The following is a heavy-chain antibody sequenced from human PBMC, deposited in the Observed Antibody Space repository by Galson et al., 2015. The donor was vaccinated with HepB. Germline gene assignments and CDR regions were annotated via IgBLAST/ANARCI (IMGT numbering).Heavy chain of an antibody. CDR3: ARDSAMDTAMPPEWFDY. J-gene: IGHJ4*02. CDR1: GFTFSSYS. Sequence: SLRLSCAASGFTFSSYSMNWVRQAPGKGLEWVSSISSSSSYIYYADSVKGRFTISRDNAKNSLYLQMNSLRAEDTAVYYCARDSAMDTAMPPEWFDYWGQGTLVTVSS. CDR2: ISSSSSYI. V-gene: IGHV3-21*01. D-gene: IGHD5-18*01.